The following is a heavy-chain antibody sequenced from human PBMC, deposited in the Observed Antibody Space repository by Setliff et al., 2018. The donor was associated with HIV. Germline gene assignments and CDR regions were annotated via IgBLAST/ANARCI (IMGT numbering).Heavy chain of an antibody. CDR3: ARDGVYDSSGYYPL. CDR1: GGSFSGYY. V-gene: IGHV4-59*01. D-gene: IGHD3-22*01. J-gene: IGHJ4*02. CDR2: IYYSGST. Sequence: PSETLSLTCAVYGGSFSGYYWSWIRQPPGKGLEWIGYIYYSGSTNYNPSLKSRVTISVDTSKNQFSLKLSSVTAADTAVYYCARDGVYDSSGYYPLWGQGTLVTISS.